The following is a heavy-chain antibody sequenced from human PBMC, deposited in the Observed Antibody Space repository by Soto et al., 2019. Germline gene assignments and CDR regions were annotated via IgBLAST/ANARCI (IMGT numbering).Heavy chain of an antibody. CDR1: GGSISSYY. CDR3: AREALQRGYSYGLPFRHFDY. CDR2: IYYSGST. Sequence: QVQLQESGPGLVKPSETLSLTCTVSGGSISSYYWSWIRQPPGKGLEWIGYIYYSGSTNYNPSLKSRVTISVDTSKNQFSLKLSSVTAADTAVYYCAREALQRGYSYGLPFRHFDYWGQGTLVTVSS. D-gene: IGHD5-18*01. J-gene: IGHJ4*02. V-gene: IGHV4-59*01.